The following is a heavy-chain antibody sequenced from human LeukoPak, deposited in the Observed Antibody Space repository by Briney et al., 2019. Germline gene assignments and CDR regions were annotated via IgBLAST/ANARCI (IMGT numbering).Heavy chain of an antibody. V-gene: IGHV1-69*13. CDR2: IIPIFGTA. CDR3: ASSLKTIFGVVTYYYYGMDV. Sequence: GASVKVSCKVSGYTLTELSMHWVRQAPGQGLEWMGGIIPIFGTANYAQKFQGRVTITADESTSTAYMELSSLRSEDTAVYYCASSLKTIFGVVTYYYYGMDVWGQGTMVTVSS. CDR1: GYTLTELS. J-gene: IGHJ6*02. D-gene: IGHD3-3*01.